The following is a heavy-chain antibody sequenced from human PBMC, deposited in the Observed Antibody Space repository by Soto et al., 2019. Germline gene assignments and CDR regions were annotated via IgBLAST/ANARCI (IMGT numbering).Heavy chain of an antibody. CDR3: ARDRSIAVAGTTWHSYGMDV. V-gene: IGHV4-4*02. J-gene: IGHJ6*02. CDR2: IYHSGST. Sequence: TLSLTCAVSGCSISSSNWWSLVRHPPGNGLEWIGEIYHSGSTNYNPSLKSRVTISVDKSKNQFSLKLSSVTAADTAVYYCARDRSIAVAGTTWHSYGMDVWGQGTTVTVSS. D-gene: IGHD6-19*01. CDR1: GCSISSSNW.